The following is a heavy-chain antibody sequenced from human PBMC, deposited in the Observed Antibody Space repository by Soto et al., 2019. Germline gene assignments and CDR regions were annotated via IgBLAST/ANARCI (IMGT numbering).Heavy chain of an antibody. CDR3: TTDDVDYYGMDV. CDR1: AFSFTNAW. Sequence: GGSLRLSCVATAFSFTNAWMSWVHQAPGKGLEWVGRIKSITDGETTDYAAPVKGRFTISRDDSKNTLYLQMNSLKTEDTAVYHCTTDDVDYYGMDVWGQGTTVTVSS. V-gene: IGHV3-15*01. CDR2: IKSITDGETT. J-gene: IGHJ6*02.